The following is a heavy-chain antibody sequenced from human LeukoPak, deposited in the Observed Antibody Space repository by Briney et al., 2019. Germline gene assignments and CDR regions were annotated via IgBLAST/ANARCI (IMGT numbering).Heavy chain of an antibody. CDR1: GGSISSSSYY. Sequence: SETLSLTCTVSGGSISSSSYYWSWIRQPAGKGLEWIGRIYSSGSTNYNPSLKSRVTTSVDTSKNQFSLKLSSVTAADTAVYYCAREQTGYSSSWGAFDIWGQGTMVTVSS. V-gene: IGHV4-61*02. CDR2: IYSSGST. CDR3: AREQTGYSSSWGAFDI. D-gene: IGHD6-13*01. J-gene: IGHJ3*02.